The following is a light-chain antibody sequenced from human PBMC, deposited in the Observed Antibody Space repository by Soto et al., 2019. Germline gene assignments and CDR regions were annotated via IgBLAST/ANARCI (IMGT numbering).Light chain of an antibody. J-gene: IGKJ4*01. V-gene: IGKV3-11*01. CDR1: QSVSSY. Sequence: EIVLTQSPATLSLSPGERATLSCRASQSVSSYLAWYQQKPGQAPRLLIYDASNRATGIPARFSVSGSGTDFTLTISSLEPEDFAVYYCQQRSNWLLTVGGGTKVEIK. CDR2: DAS. CDR3: QQRSNWLLT.